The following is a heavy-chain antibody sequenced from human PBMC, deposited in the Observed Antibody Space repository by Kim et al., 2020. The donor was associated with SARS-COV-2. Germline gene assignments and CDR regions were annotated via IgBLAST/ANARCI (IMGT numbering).Heavy chain of an antibody. V-gene: IGHV1-69*04. CDR3: ARGVQGVMDGRVWRTLFD. Sequence: SVKVSCKASGGTFSNYAVNWVRQAPGQGLEWMGRILPMVDIPNYARNFQGRLTTTADKSTSTAYMELTGLTSADTAVYYFARGVQGVMDGRVWRTLFD. J-gene: IGHJ5*02. D-gene: IGHD3-16*01. CDR2: ILPMVDIP. CDR1: GGTFSNYA.